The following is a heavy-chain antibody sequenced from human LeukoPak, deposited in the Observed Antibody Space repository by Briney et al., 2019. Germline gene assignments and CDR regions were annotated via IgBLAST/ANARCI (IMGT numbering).Heavy chain of an antibody. V-gene: IGHV3-48*03. J-gene: IGHJ3*02. CDR2: ISSSGSTI. CDR3: ARGSRDAFDI. D-gene: IGHD2-2*01. Sequence: GGSLRLSCAASGFTFSSYEMNWVRQAPGKGLEWVSYISSSGSTIYYADSVKGRFTISRDNAKNSVYLQMNSLRAEDTAVYYCARGSRDAFDIWGQGTMATVPS. CDR1: GFTFSSYE.